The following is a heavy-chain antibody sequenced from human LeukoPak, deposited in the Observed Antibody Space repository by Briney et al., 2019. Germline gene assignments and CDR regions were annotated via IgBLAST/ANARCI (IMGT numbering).Heavy chain of an antibody. Sequence: GGSLRLSCAASGFTFSSYAMSWVRQAPGKGLERVSAISGSGGSTYYADSVKGRFTISRDNSKNTLYLQMNSLRAEDTAVYYCEKPDTTASLVPLDYWGQGTLVTVSS. V-gene: IGHV3-23*01. CDR2: ISGSGGST. J-gene: IGHJ4*02. CDR3: EKPDTTASLVPLDY. CDR1: GFTFSSYA. D-gene: IGHD3-16*01.